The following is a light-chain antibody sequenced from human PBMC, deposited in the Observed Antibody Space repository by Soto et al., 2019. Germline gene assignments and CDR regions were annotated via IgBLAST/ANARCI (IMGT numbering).Light chain of an antibody. Sequence: DIVMTQSPLSLPVTPGEPASISCRSSQSLLHSNGYNYLDWYLQKPGQSPQLLIYLGSNRASGGPDRFSGSGSCTDFTLKISRVEAEDVGVYDCMQALQTPYTFGQGTKLEIK. V-gene: IGKV2-28*01. CDR2: LGS. CDR1: QSLLHSNGYNY. CDR3: MQALQTPYT. J-gene: IGKJ2*01.